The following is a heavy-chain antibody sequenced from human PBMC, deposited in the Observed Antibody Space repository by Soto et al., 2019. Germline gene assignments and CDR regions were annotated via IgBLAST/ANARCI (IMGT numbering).Heavy chain of an antibody. J-gene: IGHJ6*02. CDR2: NRNKANRYTT. CDR3: ARVEGRSGMDV. CDR1: GFTFSDHY. V-gene: IGHV3-72*01. Sequence: EVQLVESGGGLVQPGGSLRLSCAASGFTFSDHYMDWVRQAPGKGLEWVGRNRNKANRYTTEYAASVKGRFTISRDDSKNSLYLQMNRLKTEDTAVYYCARVEGRSGMDVWGQGTTVTVSS.